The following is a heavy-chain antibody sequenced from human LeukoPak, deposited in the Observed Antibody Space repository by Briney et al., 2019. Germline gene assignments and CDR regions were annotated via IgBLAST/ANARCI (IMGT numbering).Heavy chain of an antibody. CDR1: GDSVSNNSAA. CDR2: TYYRSEWYN. J-gene: IGHJ5*02. D-gene: IGHD6-13*01. V-gene: IGHV6-1*01. CDR3: AGGRIAAGLDKWLDP. Sequence: SQTLSLTCAISGDSVSNNSAAWNWLRQSPSRGLERLGRTYYRSEWYNDYAVSVKSRIAINPDTSKNQFSLQLRSVTPEDTAVYYCAGGRIAAGLDKWLDPWVQGTLVTVSS.